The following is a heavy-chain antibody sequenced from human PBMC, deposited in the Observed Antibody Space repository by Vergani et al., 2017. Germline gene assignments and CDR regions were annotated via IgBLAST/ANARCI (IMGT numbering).Heavy chain of an antibody. CDR1: GFTFSSYA. Sequence: EVQLVESGGGLVQPGGSLRLSCAASGFTFSSYAMSWVRQAPGKGLEWVSAISGSGGSTYYADSVKGRFTISRDNSKNTLYLQMNSLRAEDTAVYYCARDRAARYYYDSSGYYPDAFDIWGQGTMVTVSS. CDR3: ARDRAARYYYDSSGYYPDAFDI. J-gene: IGHJ3*02. CDR2: ISGSGGST. V-gene: IGHV3-23*04. D-gene: IGHD3-22*01.